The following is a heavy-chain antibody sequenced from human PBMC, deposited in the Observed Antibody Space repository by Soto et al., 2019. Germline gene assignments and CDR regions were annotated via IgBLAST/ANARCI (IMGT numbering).Heavy chain of an antibody. CDR2: IIPIFGTA. CDR1: GGTFSSYA. J-gene: IGHJ4*02. D-gene: IGHD3-3*01. Sequence: ASVKVSCKASGGTFSSYAISWVRQAPGQGLEWMGGIIPIFGTANYAQKFQGRVTITADESTSTAYMELSSLRSEDTAVYYCARAHTRITIFGVVTIQDFDYWGQGTLVTVAS. CDR3: ARAHTRITIFGVVTIQDFDY. V-gene: IGHV1-69*13.